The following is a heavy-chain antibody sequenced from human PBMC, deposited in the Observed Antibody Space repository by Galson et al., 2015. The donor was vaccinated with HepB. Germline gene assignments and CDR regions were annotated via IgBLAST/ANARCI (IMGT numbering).Heavy chain of an antibody. Sequence: QSGAEVKKPGASVKVSCKASGYTFTSYAMHWVRQAPGQRLEWMGWINAGNGNTKYSQKFQGRVTITRDTSASTAYMELSSLRSEDTAVYYGAGNQAYFDWLRPSGVFDHWGQGTLVTVSS. V-gene: IGHV1-3*01. CDR2: INAGNGNT. CDR1: GYTFTSYA. D-gene: IGHD3-9*01. J-gene: IGHJ4*02. CDR3: AGNQAYFDWLRPSGVFDH.